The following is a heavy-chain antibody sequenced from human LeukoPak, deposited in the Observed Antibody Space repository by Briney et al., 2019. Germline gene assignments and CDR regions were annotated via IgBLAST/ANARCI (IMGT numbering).Heavy chain of an antibody. D-gene: IGHD6-13*01. Sequence: GGSLRLSCAASGFTFSSYSMSWVRQAPGKGLEWVSSISSSSSSYINYADSVKGRFTISRDNAKNSLYLQMNSLRAEGTALYYCARGQAAAQYWGQGTLVTVSS. CDR2: ISSSSSSYI. J-gene: IGHJ4*02. CDR3: ARGQAAAQY. CDR1: GFTFSSYS. V-gene: IGHV3-21*01.